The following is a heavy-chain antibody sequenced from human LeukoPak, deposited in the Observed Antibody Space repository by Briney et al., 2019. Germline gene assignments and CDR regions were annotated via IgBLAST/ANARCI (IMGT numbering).Heavy chain of an antibody. V-gene: IGHV3-30-3*01. CDR2: ISYDGSNK. D-gene: IGHD6-19*01. CDR3: GRDEYSSGRYYFDY. CDR1: GFTFSSYA. J-gene: IGHJ4*02. Sequence: GGSLRLSCAASGFTFSSYAMHWVRQAPGKGLEWVAVISYDGSNKYYADSVKGRFTISRDNSKNTLYLQMNSLRAEDTAVYYCGRDEYSSGRYYFDYWGQGTLVTVSS.